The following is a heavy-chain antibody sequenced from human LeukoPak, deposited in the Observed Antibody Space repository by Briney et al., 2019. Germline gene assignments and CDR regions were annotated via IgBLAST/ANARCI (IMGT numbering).Heavy chain of an antibody. Sequence: GGSLRLSCAASGFTLSGYWMSWVRRAPGKGLEWVSAISGSGGSTYYADSVKGRFTISRDNSKNTLYLQMNSLRAEDTAVYYCAKHDYGDYLKAFDIWGQGTMVTVSS. CDR3: AKHDYGDYLKAFDI. CDR2: ISGSGGST. V-gene: IGHV3-23*01. J-gene: IGHJ3*02. D-gene: IGHD4-17*01. CDR1: GFTLSGYW.